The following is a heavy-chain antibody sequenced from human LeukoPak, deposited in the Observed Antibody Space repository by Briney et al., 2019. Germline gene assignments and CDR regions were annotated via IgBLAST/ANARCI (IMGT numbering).Heavy chain of an antibody. J-gene: IGHJ4*02. CDR3: ARDPRTVRI. V-gene: IGHV3-11*04. Sequence: GSLRLSCTASGFTFGDYVMSWVRQAPGKGLEWLSYISGNGGVIQYADSVKGRFTISRDNAKNLLYLQMDSLRVEDTAIYYCARDPRTVRIWGQGTLVTVSS. CDR1: GFTFGDYV. D-gene: IGHD1-1*01. CDR2: ISGNGGVI.